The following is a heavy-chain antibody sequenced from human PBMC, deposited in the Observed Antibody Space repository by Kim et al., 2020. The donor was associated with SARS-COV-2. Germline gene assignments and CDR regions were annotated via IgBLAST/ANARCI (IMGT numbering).Heavy chain of an antibody. CDR1: GGSISSYY. Sequence: SETLSLTCTVSGGSISSYYWSWIRQPPGKGLEWIGYIYYSGSTNYNPSLKSRVTISVDTSKNQFSLKLSSVTAADTAVYYCARHAHYLGSDAFDIWGQGTMVTVSS. J-gene: IGHJ3*02. CDR3: ARHAHYLGSDAFDI. D-gene: IGHD3-10*01. V-gene: IGHV4-59*08. CDR2: IYYSGST.